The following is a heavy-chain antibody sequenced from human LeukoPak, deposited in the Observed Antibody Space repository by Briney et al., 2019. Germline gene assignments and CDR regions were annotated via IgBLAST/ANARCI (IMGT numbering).Heavy chain of an antibody. CDR2: INPNSGGT. CDR1: GYTFTGYY. D-gene: IGHD2-15*01. Sequence: ASVKVSCKASGYTFTGYYMHWVRQAPGQGLEWMGRINPNSGGTNYAQKFQGRVTMTRDTSISTAYMELSRLRSDDTAVYYCATVGVVAAKGFDPFDPWGQGTLVTVSS. V-gene: IGHV1-2*06. CDR3: ATVGVVAAKGFDPFDP. J-gene: IGHJ5*02.